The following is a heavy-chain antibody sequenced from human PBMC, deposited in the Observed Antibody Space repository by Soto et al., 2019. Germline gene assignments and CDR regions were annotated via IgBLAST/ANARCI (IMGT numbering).Heavy chain of an antibody. V-gene: IGHV1-3*01. CDR2: ISAGTGIT. D-gene: IGHD2-21*02. Sequence: QVQLVQSGAEVKQPGASVKVSCKASGYSFSGYGLHWVRQAHGQRPEWMGWISAGTGITKFSQQFQGRVAAIRDIAASTAYMELRSLTSEDTAVYYCARGSSSWSLVTGADYGMDVWGQGTTVFVSS. J-gene: IGHJ6*02. CDR1: GYSFSGYG. CDR3: ARGSSSWSLVTGADYGMDV.